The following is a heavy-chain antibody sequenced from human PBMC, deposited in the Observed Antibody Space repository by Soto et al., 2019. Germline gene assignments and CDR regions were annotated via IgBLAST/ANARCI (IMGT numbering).Heavy chain of an antibody. V-gene: IGHV3-30*18. CDR1: GFTFSDYG. J-gene: IGHJ6*02. Sequence: QVQLVESGGGVVQPGRSLTLSCGASGFTFSDYGMYWVRQAPGKGLEWVAVISYGGTRKYYADSVKGRFTISRDNSKNTLYLQMNTVGAEDTAVYYCAKDIPPEIDDFWHGMDVWGQGTTVTVSS. D-gene: IGHD3-3*01. CDR3: AKDIPPEIDDFWHGMDV. CDR2: ISYGGTRK.